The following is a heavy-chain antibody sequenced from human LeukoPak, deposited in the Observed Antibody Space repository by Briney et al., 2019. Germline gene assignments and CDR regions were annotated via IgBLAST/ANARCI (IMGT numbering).Heavy chain of an antibody. Sequence: GGSLRLSCTTSGFTFGDFAMSWFRQAPGKGLEWVGFIRSVNYGGAVEYAASVKGRFTTSRDDSRRVAYLQMDGLRTEDTAVYYCAKAWTTSMFYNWFDPWGQGTLVTVSS. CDR1: GFTFGDFA. D-gene: IGHD4-17*01. CDR2: IRSVNYGGAV. CDR3: AKAWTTSMFYNWFDP. V-gene: IGHV3-49*03. J-gene: IGHJ5*02.